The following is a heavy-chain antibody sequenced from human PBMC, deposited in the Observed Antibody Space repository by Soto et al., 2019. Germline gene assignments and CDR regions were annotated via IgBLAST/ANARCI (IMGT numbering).Heavy chain of an antibody. CDR1: GFTFSSYA. Sequence: QVQLVESGGGVVQPGRSLRLSCAASGFTFSSYAMHWVRQAPGKGLEWVAVISYDGSNKYYADSVKGRFTISRDNSKNTLYLQMNSLRAEDTAVYYCARERSSGYFDYWGQGTLGTVSS. J-gene: IGHJ4*02. CDR2: ISYDGSNK. CDR3: ARERSSGYFDY. V-gene: IGHV3-30-3*01. D-gene: IGHD6-19*01.